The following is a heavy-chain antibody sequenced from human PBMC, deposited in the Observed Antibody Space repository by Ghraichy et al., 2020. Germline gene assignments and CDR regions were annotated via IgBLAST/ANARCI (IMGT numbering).Heavy chain of an antibody. CDR2: INTNTGNP. Sequence: ASVKVSCKASGYTFTNYAMNWVRQAPGQGLEWMGWINTNTGNPTYAQGFTGRFVFSLDTSVSTAFLQISGLKAEDTAVYYCARGERWLYDYWGQGTLVTVSS. V-gene: IGHV7-4-1*02. CDR1: GYTFTNYA. CDR3: ARGERWLYDY. D-gene: IGHD6-19*01. J-gene: IGHJ4*02.